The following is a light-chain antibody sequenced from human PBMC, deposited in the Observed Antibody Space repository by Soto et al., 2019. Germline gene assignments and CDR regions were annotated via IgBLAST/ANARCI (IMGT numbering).Light chain of an antibody. J-gene: IGLJ3*02. CDR2: EDN. CDR3: QSYDATNQV. CDR1: SGSIASNY. V-gene: IGLV6-57*01. Sequence: NFMLTQPHSVSESPGKTVISSCTRSSGSIASNYVQWYQQRPCSSPTTVIYEDNQRPSGVPDRFSGSIDSSSNSASLTISGLETEDEADYYCQSYDATNQVFGGGTKLTVL.